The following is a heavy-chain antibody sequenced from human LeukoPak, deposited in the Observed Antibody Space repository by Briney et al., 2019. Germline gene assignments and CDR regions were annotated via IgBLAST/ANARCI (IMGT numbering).Heavy chain of an antibody. Sequence: SETLSLTCAVYGGSFSGYYWSWIRQPPGKGLEWIGEINHSGSTNYNPSLKSRVTISVDTSKNQFSLKLSSVTAADTAVYYCARVTGFGELLPYYGMDVWGKGTTVTVSS. V-gene: IGHV4-34*01. CDR3: ARVTGFGELLPYYGMDV. CDR2: INHSGST. D-gene: IGHD3-10*01. CDR1: GGSFSGYY. J-gene: IGHJ6*04.